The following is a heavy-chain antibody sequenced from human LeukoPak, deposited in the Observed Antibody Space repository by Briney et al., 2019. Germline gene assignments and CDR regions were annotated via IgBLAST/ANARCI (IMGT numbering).Heavy chain of an antibody. V-gene: IGHV3-74*01. CDR3: WARGGSDY. D-gene: IGHD3-10*01. Sequence: PGGSLRLSCAASGFTFNNYWMHWVRQAPGKGLVWVSRINSDGSSTIYADSVKGRFTISRDNAKNTLYLQMNSLRVEDTALYYCWARGGSDYWGQGTLVTVSS. CDR1: GFTFNNYW. CDR2: INSDGSST. J-gene: IGHJ4*02.